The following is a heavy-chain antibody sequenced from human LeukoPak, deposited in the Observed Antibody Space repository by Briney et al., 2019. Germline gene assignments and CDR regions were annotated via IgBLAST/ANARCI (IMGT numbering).Heavy chain of an antibody. V-gene: IGHV3-7*01. J-gene: IGHJ4*02. CDR1: GFFFSNYW. D-gene: IGHD4-17*01. Sequence: GGSLRLSCAASGFFFSNYWMSWVRQAQGKGLEWVANINLDGNGRFYVDSVKGRFTISRDNAKNTLYLQMNSLRAEDTAVYYCARDSTYGDYPNYFDYWGQGTLVTVSS. CDR3: ARDSTYGDYPNYFDY. CDR2: INLDGNGR.